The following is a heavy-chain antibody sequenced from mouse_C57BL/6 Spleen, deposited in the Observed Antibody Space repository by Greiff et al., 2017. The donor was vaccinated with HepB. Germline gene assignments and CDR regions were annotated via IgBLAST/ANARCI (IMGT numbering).Heavy chain of an antibody. CDR2: IDPSDSYT. D-gene: IGHD1-1*01. J-gene: IGHJ2*01. CDR3: ARSATVVFDY. CDR1: GYTFTSYW. Sequence: QVQLQQPGAELVMPGASVKLSCKASGYTFTSYWMHWVKQRPGQGLEWIGEIDPSDSYTNYNQTFKGKSTLTVDKSSSTAYMQLSSLTSEDSAVYYCARSATVVFDYWGQGTTLTVSS. V-gene: IGHV1-69*01.